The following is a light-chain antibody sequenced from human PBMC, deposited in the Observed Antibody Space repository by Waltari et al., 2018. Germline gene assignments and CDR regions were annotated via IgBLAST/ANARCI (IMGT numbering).Light chain of an antibody. Sequence: QSALTQPASVSGSPGQSITISCTGTSSDVGAYDYVSWYQQHPGKAPKLLLYDVNNRPSGVSHRFSGSKSGNTASLTISGLQAEDEANYFCSAYTKSTTRYWVFGGGTKVTVL. CDR3: SAYTKSTTRYWV. CDR1: SSDVGAYDY. J-gene: IGLJ3*02. V-gene: IGLV2-14*03. CDR2: DVN.